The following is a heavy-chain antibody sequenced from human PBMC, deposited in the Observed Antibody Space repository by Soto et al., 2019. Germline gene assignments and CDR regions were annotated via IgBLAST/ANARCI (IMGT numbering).Heavy chain of an antibody. D-gene: IGHD3-3*01. Sequence: GGSLRLSCAVSGFSFGTYWMSWVRQAPGKGLEWLASIKEDGSERYYLDSVKGRFTISRDNAKDSLSLQMNSLRGEDTAFYYCARDVGPVTIFGEALSGYFDFWGQGTLVTV. J-gene: IGHJ4*02. CDR2: IKEDGSER. V-gene: IGHV3-7*03. CDR1: GFSFGTYW. CDR3: ARDVGPVTIFGEALSGYFDF.